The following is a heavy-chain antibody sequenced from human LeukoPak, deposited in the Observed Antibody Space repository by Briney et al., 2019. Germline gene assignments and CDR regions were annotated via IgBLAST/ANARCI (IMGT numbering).Heavy chain of an antibody. CDR3: AKDVGGTNFHYMDV. D-gene: IGHD1-26*01. CDR1: GFSFSSFA. V-gene: IGHV3-23*01. J-gene: IGHJ6*03. Sequence: GGSLRLSCAASGFSFSSFAMSWVRQAPGKGLEWVSAISGSGESTYYEDSVKGRFTISRDNSKNTVDAQMNSLRAEDTAVYYCAKDVGGTNFHYMDVWGKGTTVIVSS. CDR2: ISGSGEST.